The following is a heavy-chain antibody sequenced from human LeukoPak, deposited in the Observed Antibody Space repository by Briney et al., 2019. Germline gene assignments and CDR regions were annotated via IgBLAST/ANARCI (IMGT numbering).Heavy chain of an antibody. Sequence: PSETLSLTCTVSGGSISSGSYYWSWIRQPAGKGLEWIGRIYSSGSTNYNPSLKSRVTISLDTSKNQFSLKLSSVTAADTAVYYCARGSSGSIYYFDYWGQGTLVTVSS. D-gene: IGHD2/OR15-2a*01. V-gene: IGHV4-61*02. CDR2: IYSSGST. CDR3: ARGSSGSIYYFDY. CDR1: GGSISSGSYY. J-gene: IGHJ4*02.